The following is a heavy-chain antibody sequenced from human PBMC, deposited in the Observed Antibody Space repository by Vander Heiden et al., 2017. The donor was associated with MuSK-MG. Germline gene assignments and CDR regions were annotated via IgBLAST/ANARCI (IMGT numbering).Heavy chain of an antibody. CDR3: ATVSSTSSQFRGFDP. J-gene: IGHJ5*02. CDR1: GYTFTSYG. Sequence: QVQLVQSGAEVKKPGASVKVSCKASGYTFTSYGISWVRQAPGQGLEWMGWISAYNGNTNYAQKLQGRVTMTTDTSTSTAYMELRSLRSEDTAGYYCATVSSTSSQFRGFDPWGHGTLVTVSS. D-gene: IGHD2-2*01. V-gene: IGHV1-18*01. CDR2: ISAYNGNT.